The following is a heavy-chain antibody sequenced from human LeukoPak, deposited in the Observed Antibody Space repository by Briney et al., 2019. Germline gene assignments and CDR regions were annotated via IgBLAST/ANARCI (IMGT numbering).Heavy chain of an antibody. CDR2: ISGSGAST. Sequence: PGGSLRLSCLTSGFTLSTNAMSWVRQAPGKGLEWISGISGSGASTYCADSVKGRFTISRDDSRNTLYLQMNSLRGDDTAVYYCAKDVGKWESLHFFDYWGQGTLVTVSS. CDR1: GFTLSTNA. J-gene: IGHJ4*02. D-gene: IGHD1-26*01. V-gene: IGHV3-23*01. CDR3: AKDVGKWESLHFFDY.